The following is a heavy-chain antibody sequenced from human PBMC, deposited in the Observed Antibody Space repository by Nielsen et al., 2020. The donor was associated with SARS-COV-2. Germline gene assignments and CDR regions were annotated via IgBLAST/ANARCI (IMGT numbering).Heavy chain of an antibody. Sequence: SETLSLTCAVYGGSFSGYYWSWIRQPPGKWLEWIGEINHSGSTNYNPSLKSRVTISVDTSKNQFSLKLSSVTAADTAVYYCARGYSSGWYWYFDLWGRGTLVTVSS. CDR3: ARGYSSGWYWYFDL. V-gene: IGHV4-34*01. D-gene: IGHD6-19*01. CDR1: GGSFSGYY. CDR2: INHSGST. J-gene: IGHJ2*01.